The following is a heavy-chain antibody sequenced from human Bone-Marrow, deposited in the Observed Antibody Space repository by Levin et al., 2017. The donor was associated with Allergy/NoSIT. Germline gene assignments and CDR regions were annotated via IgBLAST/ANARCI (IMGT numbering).Heavy chain of an antibody. D-gene: IGHD2-15*01. J-gene: IGHJ4*02. CDR1: GVTLSNYA. Sequence: AASVKVSCKASGVTLSNYAISWVRQAPGQGLEWMGGIIPIFRTTNYAQKFQGRVTITADESTSTAYMELSSLRSEDTAVYYCAVTPRYCRGGSCFQGEVDYWGQGTLVTVSS. CDR3: AVTPRYCRGGSCFQGEVDY. V-gene: IGHV1-69*13. CDR2: IIPIFRTT.